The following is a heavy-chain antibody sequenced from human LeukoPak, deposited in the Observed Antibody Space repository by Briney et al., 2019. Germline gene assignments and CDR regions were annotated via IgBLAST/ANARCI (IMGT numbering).Heavy chain of an antibody. CDR2: IHLDGSVT. CDR3: AKSGAARFDY. Sequence: GGSLRLSCAASGFTFSNYWMHWVRQVPGRGLVWVSRIHLDGSVTNYADSVKGRFTISRDNAKNTLYLQMDSLRADDTAVYYCAKSGAARFDYWGQGTLVTVSS. J-gene: IGHJ4*02. CDR1: GFTFSNYW. V-gene: IGHV3-74*01. D-gene: IGHD6-6*01.